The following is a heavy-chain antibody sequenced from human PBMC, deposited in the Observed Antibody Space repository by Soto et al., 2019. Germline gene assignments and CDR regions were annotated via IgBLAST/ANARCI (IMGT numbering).Heavy chain of an antibody. Sequence: QVQLVQSGAEVKKPGSSVKVSCKASGGTFSSYAISWVRQAPGQGLEWMGGIIPIFGTANYAQKFQGRVTITADESTSTAYMELSSLRSEDTAVYYCASGNAYYYDSSGYYPFGYWGQGTLVTVSS. CDR2: IIPIFGTA. D-gene: IGHD3-22*01. V-gene: IGHV1-69*01. CDR1: GGTFSSYA. J-gene: IGHJ4*02. CDR3: ASGNAYYYDSSGYYPFGY.